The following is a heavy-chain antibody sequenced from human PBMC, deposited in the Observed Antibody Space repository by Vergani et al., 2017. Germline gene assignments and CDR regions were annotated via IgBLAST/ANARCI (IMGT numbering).Heavy chain of an antibody. J-gene: IGHJ4*02. CDR1: GGSISSCGYY. D-gene: IGHD3-3*01. CDR3: ARAYDFWSGYYED. CDR2: IYYSGST. V-gene: IGHV4-31*03. Sequence: QVQLQESGPGLVKPSQTLSLTCTVSGGSISSCGYYWSWIRQHPGKGLEWIGYIYYSGSTYYNPSLKSRVTISVDTSKNQFSLKLSSMTAADTAVYYCARAYDFWSGYYEDWGQGTLVTVSS.